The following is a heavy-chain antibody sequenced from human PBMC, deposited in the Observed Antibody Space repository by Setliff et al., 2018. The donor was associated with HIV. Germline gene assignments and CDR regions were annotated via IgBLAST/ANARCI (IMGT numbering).Heavy chain of an antibody. V-gene: IGHV1-69*10. D-gene: IGHD1-26*01. J-gene: IGHJ2*01. Sequence: GASVKVSCKASGGTFSSFAISWVRQAPGQGLEWMGGIIPILGIANYAQKFQGRVTITTDESTSTAYMELSSLRSEDTAVYYCARDPDTTSKVDLWGRGTLVTVSS. CDR2: IIPILGIA. CDR1: GGTFSSFA. CDR3: ARDPDTTSKVDL.